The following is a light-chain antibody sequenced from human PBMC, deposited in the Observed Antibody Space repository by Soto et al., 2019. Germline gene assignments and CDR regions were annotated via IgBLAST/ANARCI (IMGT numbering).Light chain of an antibody. CDR2: GNS. CDR3: QSYDSSLSGYVV. CDR1: SSNIGAGYD. Sequence: QSVLTQPPSVSGAXGQRVTISCTGSSSNIGAGYDVHWYQQLPGTAPKLLIYGNSNRPSGVPDRFSGSKSGTSASLAITGLQAEDEADYYCQSYDSSLSGYVVFGGGTKLTVL. J-gene: IGLJ2*01. V-gene: IGLV1-40*01.